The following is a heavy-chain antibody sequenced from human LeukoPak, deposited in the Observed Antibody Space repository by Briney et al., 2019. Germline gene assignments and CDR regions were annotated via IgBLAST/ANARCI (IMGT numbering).Heavy chain of an antibody. Sequence: GGSLRLSCAASGFTFSPYAMHWVRQAPGKGLEWVSSISSSSSYIYYADSVKGRFTISRDNAKNSLYLQMNSLRAEDTAVYYCARSPPYCSGGSCYTQRYYYYGMDVWGQGTTVTVSS. D-gene: IGHD2-15*01. CDR3: ARSPPYCSGGSCYTQRYYYYGMDV. CDR1: GFTFSPYA. J-gene: IGHJ6*02. CDR2: ISSSSSYI. V-gene: IGHV3-21*01.